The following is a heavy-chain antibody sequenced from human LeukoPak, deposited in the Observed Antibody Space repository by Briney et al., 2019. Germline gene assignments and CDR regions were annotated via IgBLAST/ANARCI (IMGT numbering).Heavy chain of an antibody. CDR3: ARTAGWSYGFDY. J-gene: IGHJ4*02. Sequence: SETLSLTCTVSGGSISSGDYYWTWIRQHPGKGLEWIGYIYNSGTTYYNPSLESRFTISGDTSKNQFSLKLSSVTAADTAVYYCARTAGWSYGFDYWGQGTLSPSPQ. CDR1: GGSISSGDYY. V-gene: IGHV4-31*03. CDR2: IYNSGTT. D-gene: IGHD3-16*01.